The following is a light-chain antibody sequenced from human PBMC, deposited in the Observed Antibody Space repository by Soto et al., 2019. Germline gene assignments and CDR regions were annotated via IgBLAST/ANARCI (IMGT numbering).Light chain of an antibody. V-gene: IGKV1-5*03. CDR1: QSLSNR. CDR2: TAS. J-gene: IGKJ1*01. Sequence: DIQMTQFPSTLSASVGDRVTITCRASQSLSNRLAWFQQKSGEAPNLLIHTASSLESGVPSRFSGSGSGTEFTLTISSLQPDDFATYYCQQYNTYSWTFGQGTKVEIK. CDR3: QQYNTYSWT.